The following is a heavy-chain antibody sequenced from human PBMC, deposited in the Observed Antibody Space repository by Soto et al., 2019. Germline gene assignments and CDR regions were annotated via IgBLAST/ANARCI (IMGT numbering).Heavy chain of an antibody. CDR2: ISGSGIST. Sequence: GGSLRLSCVASGFTFRTYPISWVRQAPGKGLEWVSGISGSGISTYYTDSVKGRFTISRDNSKNTVFLQMNSLRDEDTAVYYCVKPPVITASYYYYDMDVWGQGTTVTVSS. J-gene: IGHJ6*02. CDR1: GFTFRTYP. V-gene: IGHV3-23*01. D-gene: IGHD4-4*01. CDR3: VKPPVITASYYYYDMDV.